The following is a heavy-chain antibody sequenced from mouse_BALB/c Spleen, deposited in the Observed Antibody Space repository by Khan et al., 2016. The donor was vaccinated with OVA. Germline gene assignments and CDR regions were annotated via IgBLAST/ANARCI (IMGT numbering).Heavy chain of an antibody. CDR2: IWSGGST. CDR3: ARGRLPFAY. CDR1: GFSLSSYG. D-gene: IGHD2-13*01. Sequence: QVQLQQPGPGLVQPSQSLSITCTVSGFSLSSYGVHWVRQSPGKGLEWLGVIWSGGSTDFNAAFISRLSISKDNSKSQVFFKMNSLQTNDSAIYYCARGRLPFAYWGQGTLVTVSA. J-gene: IGHJ3*01. V-gene: IGHV2-2*02.